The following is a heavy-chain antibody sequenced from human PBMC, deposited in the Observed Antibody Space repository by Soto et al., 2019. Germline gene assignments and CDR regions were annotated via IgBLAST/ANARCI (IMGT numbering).Heavy chain of an antibody. CDR2: ISGSGGST. Sequence: GGSLRLSCAASGFTFSSYWMSWVRQAPGKGLEWVSAISGSGGSTYYADSVKGRFTISRDNSKNTLYLQMNSLRAEDTAVYYCAKDVSYYGSGSLTYYFDYWGQGTLVTVSS. D-gene: IGHD3-10*01. CDR3: AKDVSYYGSGSLTYYFDY. V-gene: IGHV3-23*01. J-gene: IGHJ4*02. CDR1: GFTFSSYW.